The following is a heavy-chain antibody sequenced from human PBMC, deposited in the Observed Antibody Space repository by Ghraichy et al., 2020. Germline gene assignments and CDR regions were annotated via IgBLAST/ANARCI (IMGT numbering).Heavy chain of an antibody. CDR1: GGYMNTYY. V-gene: IGHV4-59*01. Sequence: SETLSLMCTVSGGYMNTYYWSWIRQPPGKGLEWIGYIYHDRSTIYNPSLESRVTISLDTSKNQFSLTLSSVTAADTAVYYCVRTASSRWKIFDQWGPGILVTVSS. D-gene: IGHD6-13*01. CDR2: IYHDRST. CDR3: VRTASSRWKIFDQ. J-gene: IGHJ4*02.